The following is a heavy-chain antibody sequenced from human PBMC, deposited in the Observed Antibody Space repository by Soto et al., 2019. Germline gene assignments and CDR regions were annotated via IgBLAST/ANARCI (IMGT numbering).Heavy chain of an antibody. D-gene: IGHD3-3*01. CDR2: INPSGGST. J-gene: IGHJ4*02. CDR3: ARCLGFEWSFDY. Sequence: QVQLVQSGAEVKKPGASVKVSCKASGYTFTSYYMHWVRQAPGQGLEWMGIINPSGGSTSYAQKFQGRVTMTRDTSTSKVYMELSSLRSEDTAVYYCARCLGFEWSFDYWGQGTLVTVSS. CDR1: GYTFTSYY. V-gene: IGHV1-46*01.